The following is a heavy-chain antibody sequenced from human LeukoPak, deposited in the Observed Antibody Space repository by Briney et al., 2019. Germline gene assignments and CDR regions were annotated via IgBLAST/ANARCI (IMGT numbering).Heavy chain of an antibody. J-gene: IGHJ5*02. CDR3: ATYYYDSSGYYAPFDH. D-gene: IGHD3-22*01. CDR1: GGSISSYY. V-gene: IGHV4-4*07. CDR2: IYTSGST. Sequence: SETLSLTCTVSGGSISSYYWSWIRQPPGKGLEWIGRIYTSGSTNYNPSLKSRVTMSVDTSKNQFSLKLSSVTAADTAVYYCATYYYDSSGYYAPFDHWGQGTLVTVSS.